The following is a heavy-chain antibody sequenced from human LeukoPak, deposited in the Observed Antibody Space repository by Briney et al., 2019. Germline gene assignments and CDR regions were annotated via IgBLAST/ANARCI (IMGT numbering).Heavy chain of an antibody. CDR2: INHSGST. V-gene: IGHV4-34*01. CDR3: ARAVAGTGYYFDY. CDR1: GGSFSGYY. Sequence: SETLSLTCAVYGGSFSGYYWSWIRQPPGKGLEWIGEINHSGSTNYNPSLKSRVTMSVDTSKNQFSLKQSSVTAADTAVYYCARAVAGTGYYFDYWGQGTLVTVSS. D-gene: IGHD6-19*01. J-gene: IGHJ4*02.